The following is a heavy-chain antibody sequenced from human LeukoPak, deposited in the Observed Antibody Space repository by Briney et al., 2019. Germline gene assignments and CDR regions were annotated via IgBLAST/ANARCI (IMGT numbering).Heavy chain of an antibody. Sequence: ASVKVSCRASGYTFTSFGITWMRQAPGQGLEWMGWISAYNGNTNYAQKLQGRVTVTTDTSTGTAYMELRSLRSDDTAVYYCARDLAGAATGTIPLFDYWGQGTLVTVSS. D-gene: IGHD6-13*01. CDR3: ARDLAGAATGTIPLFDY. CDR2: ISAYNGNT. CDR1: GYTFTSFG. J-gene: IGHJ4*02. V-gene: IGHV1-18*01.